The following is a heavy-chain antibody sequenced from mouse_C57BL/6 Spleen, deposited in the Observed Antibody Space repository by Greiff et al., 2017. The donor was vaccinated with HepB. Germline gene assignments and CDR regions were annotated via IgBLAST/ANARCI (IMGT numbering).Heavy chain of an antibody. CDR1: GFSLTSYG. D-gene: IGHD1-1*01. J-gene: IGHJ3*01. V-gene: IGHV2-2*01. Sequence: VQLQQSGPGLVQPSQSLSITCTVSGFSLTSYGVHWVRQSPGKGLEWLGVIWSGGSTDYNAAFISRLSISKDNSKSQVFFKMNSLQADDTAIYYCAREETTPGFAYWGQGTLVTVSA. CDR3: AREETTPGFAY. CDR2: IWSGGST.